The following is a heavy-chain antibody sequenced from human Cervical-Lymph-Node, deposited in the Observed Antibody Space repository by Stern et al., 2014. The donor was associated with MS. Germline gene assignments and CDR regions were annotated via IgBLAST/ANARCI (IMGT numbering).Heavy chain of an antibody. Sequence: VQLVESGAEVKKPGASVKVSCKPSGYTFTSYYIHWVRQAPGQGLEWMGIINPSGGSTSYAQKFQDRVTMTRDTSTSTVYMELSSLRSDDTALYYCARVAVAVTAYYYYGMDVWGQGTTVTVSS. V-gene: IGHV1-46*01. CDR2: INPSGGST. D-gene: IGHD6-19*01. CDR3: ARVAVAVTAYYYYGMDV. J-gene: IGHJ6*02. CDR1: GYTFTSYY.